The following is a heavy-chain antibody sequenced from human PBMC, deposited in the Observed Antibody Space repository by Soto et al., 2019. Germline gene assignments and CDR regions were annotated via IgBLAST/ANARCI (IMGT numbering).Heavy chain of an antibody. Sequence: GESLKISCTGSGYNFNTYWIGWVRQMPGKGLEWMGIIYPGDFDTRYSQSFQGHLTMSVDKSISTAYLQWSSLKASDTAMYYCARHSITMVRGVIGLNYGMDVWGQGTTVTVSS. CDR3: ARHSITMVRGVIGLNYGMDV. D-gene: IGHD3-10*01. CDR1: GYNFNTYW. V-gene: IGHV5-51*01. CDR2: IYPGDFDT. J-gene: IGHJ6*02.